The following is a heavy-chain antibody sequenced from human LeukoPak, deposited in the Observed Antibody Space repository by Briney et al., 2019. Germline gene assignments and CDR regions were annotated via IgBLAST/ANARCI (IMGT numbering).Heavy chain of an antibody. V-gene: IGHV3-21*01. Sequence: PGGSLRLSCAASGFTFSSYSMNWVRQAPGKGLEWVSSISSSSSYIYYADSVKGRFTISRDNAKNSLYLQMNSLRAEDTAVYYCARSRGARIAAAGTGYCYYYMDVWGKGTTVTVSS. CDR1: GFTFSSYS. CDR2: ISSSSSYI. CDR3: ARSRGARIAAAGTGYCYYYMDV. D-gene: IGHD6-13*01. J-gene: IGHJ6*03.